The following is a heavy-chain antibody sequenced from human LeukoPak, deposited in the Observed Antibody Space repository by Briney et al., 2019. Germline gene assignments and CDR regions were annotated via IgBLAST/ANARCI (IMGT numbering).Heavy chain of an antibody. J-gene: IGHJ3*02. D-gene: IGHD2-2*01. Sequence: SGTLSLTCTVSGGSISSYYWNWIRQPPGKGLEWIGYIYYSGSTNYNPSLKSRVTISVDTSKNQFSLKLSSVTAADTAVYYCARGGGRYCSSTSCPDAFDIWGQGTMVTVSS. CDR3: ARGGGRYCSSTSCPDAFDI. V-gene: IGHV4-59*01. CDR1: GGSISSYY. CDR2: IYYSGST.